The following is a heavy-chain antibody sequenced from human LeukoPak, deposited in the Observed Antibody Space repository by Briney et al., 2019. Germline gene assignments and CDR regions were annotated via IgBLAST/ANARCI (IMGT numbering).Heavy chain of an antibody. D-gene: IGHD7-27*01. V-gene: IGHV4-59*08. CDR2: IYYSGST. Sequence: PSETLSLTCTVSGGSIGSYYWSWIRQPPGKGLEWIGYIYYSGSTNYNPSLKSRVTISVDTSKNQFSLKLSSVTAADTAVYYCARLTGPGGDFDYWGQGTLVTVSS. CDR1: GGSIGSYY. CDR3: ARLTGPGGDFDY. J-gene: IGHJ4*02.